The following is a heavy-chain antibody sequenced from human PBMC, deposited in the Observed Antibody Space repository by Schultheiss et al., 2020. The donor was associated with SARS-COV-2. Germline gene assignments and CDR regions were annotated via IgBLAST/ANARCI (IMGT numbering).Heavy chain of an antibody. V-gene: IGHV3-23*01. CDR1: GLIFSIYG. Sequence: GGSLRLSCADSGLIFSIYGMRWVRQAPGKGLEWVSLISGSDGSTDYADSVGGRFTISRDNSKNTLYLQMNSLRAEDTAVYYCAKAYYGDYVFDYWGQGTLVTVSS. J-gene: IGHJ4*02. CDR3: AKAYYGDYVFDY. D-gene: IGHD4-17*01. CDR2: ISGSDGST.